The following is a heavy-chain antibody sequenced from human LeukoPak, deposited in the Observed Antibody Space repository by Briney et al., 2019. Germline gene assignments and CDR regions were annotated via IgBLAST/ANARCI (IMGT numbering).Heavy chain of an antibody. CDR2: IYYSGST. V-gene: IGHV4-59*01. CDR1: GGSISNYY. J-gene: IGHJ3*02. D-gene: IGHD6-13*01. CDR3: ARDAADDAFDI. Sequence: SETLSLTCTVSGGSISNYYWSWIRQPPGKGLEWIGYIYYSGSTNYNPSLKSRVTISVDTSKNQFSLKLSSVTAADTAVYYCARDAADDAFDIWGQGTMVTVSS.